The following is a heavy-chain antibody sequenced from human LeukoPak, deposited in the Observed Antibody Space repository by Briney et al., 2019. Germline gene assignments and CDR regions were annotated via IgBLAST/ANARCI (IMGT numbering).Heavy chain of an antibody. CDR2: ISSSGSTI. CDR1: GFTFSSYA. J-gene: IGHJ3*02. CDR3: ARHRSGGSQDDAFDI. D-gene: IGHD2-15*01. V-gene: IGHV3-48*04. Sequence: PGGSLRLSCAASGFTFSSYAMSWVRQAPGKGLEWVSYISSSGSTISYADSVKGRFTISRQNAKSSLFLQMNSLRAEDTAVYYCARHRSGGSQDDAFDIWGQGTMVTVSS.